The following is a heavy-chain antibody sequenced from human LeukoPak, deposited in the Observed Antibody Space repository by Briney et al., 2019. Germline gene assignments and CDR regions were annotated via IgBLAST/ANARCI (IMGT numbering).Heavy chain of an antibody. CDR1: GYTFTSYG. Sequence: ASVTVSCKASGYTFTSYGISWVRQATGQGLEWMGWMNPNSGNTGYAQKFQGRVTMTRNTSISTAYMELSSLRSEDTAVYYCARGAGYYDSSGYYAVFDYWGQGTLVTASS. D-gene: IGHD3-22*01. J-gene: IGHJ4*02. CDR3: ARGAGYYDSSGYYAVFDY. V-gene: IGHV1-8*02. CDR2: MNPNSGNT.